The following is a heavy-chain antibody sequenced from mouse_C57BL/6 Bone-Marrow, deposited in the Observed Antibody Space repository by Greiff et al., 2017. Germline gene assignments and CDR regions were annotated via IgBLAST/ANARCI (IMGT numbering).Heavy chain of an antibody. CDR2: INPNNGGT. J-gene: IGHJ1*03. Sequence: VQLQQSGPELVKPGASVKIPCKASGYTFTDYNMDWVKQSHGKSLEWIGDINPNNGGTIYNQKFKGKATLTVDKSSSTAYMELRSLTSEDTAVYYCASSIYYYGSSLWYFDGWGTGTTVTVSS. V-gene: IGHV1-18*01. D-gene: IGHD1-1*01. CDR1: GYTFTDYN. CDR3: ASSIYYYGSSLWYFDG.